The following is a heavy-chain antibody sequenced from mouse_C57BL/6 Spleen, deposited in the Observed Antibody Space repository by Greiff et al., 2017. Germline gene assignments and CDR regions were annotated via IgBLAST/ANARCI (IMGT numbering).Heavy chain of an antibody. CDR1: GYTFTSYW. D-gene: IGHD1-1*01. CDR2: IHPNSGST. Sequence: QVQLQQPGAELVKPGASVKLSCKASGYTFTSYWMHWVKQRPGQGLAWIGMIHPNSGSTNYNEKFKSKATLTVDKSSSTAYMKLSSLTSEDSAVYYCAGDGSSPFAYWGQGTLVTVSA. J-gene: IGHJ3*01. CDR3: AGDGSSPFAY. V-gene: IGHV1-64*01.